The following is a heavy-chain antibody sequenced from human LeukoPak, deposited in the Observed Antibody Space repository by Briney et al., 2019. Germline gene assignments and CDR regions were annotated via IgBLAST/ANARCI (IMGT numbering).Heavy chain of an antibody. J-gene: IGHJ4*02. CDR2: IKEDGSEQ. CDR3: ARDSFETDIDY. Sequence: PGGSLRLSCVASGFSFGRYWMSWVRQAPGKGLEWVANIKEDGSEQYYADSLKGRFTISRDNVKNSLYLHINSLRAEDTAVYYCARDSFETDIDYWGQGTLVTVSP. V-gene: IGHV3-7*01. CDR1: GFSFGRYW. D-gene: IGHD1-14*01.